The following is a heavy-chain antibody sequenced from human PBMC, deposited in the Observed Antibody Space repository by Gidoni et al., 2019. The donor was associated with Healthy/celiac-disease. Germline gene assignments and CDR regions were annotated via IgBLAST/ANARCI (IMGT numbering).Heavy chain of an antibody. CDR3: ARETGIAAAGTLDY. CDR2: IWYDGSNK. D-gene: IGHD6-13*01. Sequence: QVQLVESGGGVVQPGRSLRLSCAASGFTFSSYGMHWVRQAPGKRLEWVAVIWYDGSNKYYADSVKGRFTISSDNSKNTLYLQMDSLRAEDTAVYYCARETGIAAAGTLDYWGQGTLVTVSS. J-gene: IGHJ4*02. CDR1: GFTFSSYG. V-gene: IGHV3-33*01.